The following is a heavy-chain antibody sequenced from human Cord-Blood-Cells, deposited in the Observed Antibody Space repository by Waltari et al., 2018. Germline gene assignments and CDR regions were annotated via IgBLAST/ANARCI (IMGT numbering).Heavy chain of an antibody. D-gene: IGHD4-17*01. J-gene: IGHJ4*02. CDR1: GGPFSTSA. CDR2: IIPIFGTA. CDR3: ARVATVVTPYYDY. V-gene: IGHV1-69*01. Sequence: QVQLVQSGAAVKKPGSSVKVSCKASGGPFSTSAISRVLPAPGQGLEWMGGIIPIFGTANYAQKFQGRVTITADESTSTAYMELSSLRSEDTAVYYCARVATVVTPYYDYWGQGTLVTVSS.